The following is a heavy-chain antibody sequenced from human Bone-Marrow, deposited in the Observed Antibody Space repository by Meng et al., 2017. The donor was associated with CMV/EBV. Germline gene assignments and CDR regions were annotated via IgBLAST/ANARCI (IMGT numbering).Heavy chain of an antibody. Sequence: GSLRLSCTVSGGSISSSSYYWGWIRQPPGKGLEWIGSIYYSGSTYYNPSLKSRVTISVDTYKNQFSLKLISMTAADTAVYYCARESPHYKYCSSTSCYRQIDYWGQGTLVTVSS. D-gene: IGHD2-2*02. J-gene: IGHJ4*02. CDR2: IYYSGST. V-gene: IGHV4-39*07. CDR1: GGSISSSSYY. CDR3: ARESPHYKYCSSTSCYRQIDY.